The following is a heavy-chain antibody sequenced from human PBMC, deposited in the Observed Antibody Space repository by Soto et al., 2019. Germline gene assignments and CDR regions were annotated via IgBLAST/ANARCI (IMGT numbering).Heavy chain of an antibody. Sequence: QVQLLQSGAEVKKPGASVKVSCKASGYTFTYYGITWVRQAPGQGLEWMGWSSTNNDNTNYAQKLQGRVTMTTDTSTSTAYMELRSLRSDDTAVYYCARDIIYGSGSCDYWGQGTLVTVSS. V-gene: IGHV1-18*01. CDR3: ARDIIYGSGSCDY. CDR1: GYTFTYYG. CDR2: SSTNNDNT. J-gene: IGHJ4*02. D-gene: IGHD3-10*01.